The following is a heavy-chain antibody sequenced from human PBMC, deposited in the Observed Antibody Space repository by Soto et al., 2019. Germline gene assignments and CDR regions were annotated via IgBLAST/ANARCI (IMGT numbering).Heavy chain of an antibody. Sequence: VGSLRLSCAASGFTVSSNYMSWVRQAPGKGLEWVSGIYSGGSTYDADSVKGRFNISRDNSKNTLYLQMNSMRAEDTAVYYCERDQEGATAHWGQGTLVTVSS. CDR2: IYSGGST. D-gene: IGHD1-26*01. CDR1: GFTVSSNY. V-gene: IGHV3-53*01. CDR3: ERDQEGATAH. J-gene: IGHJ4*02.